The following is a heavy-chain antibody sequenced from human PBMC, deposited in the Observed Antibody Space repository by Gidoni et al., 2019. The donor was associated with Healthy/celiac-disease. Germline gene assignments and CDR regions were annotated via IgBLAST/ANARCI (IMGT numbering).Heavy chain of an antibody. CDR2: NYYSGST. J-gene: IGHJ4*02. CDR3: ARDLRKIAAGYFDY. Sequence: QVQLQESGPGLVKPSQTLSLTCTVAGGSISSGGYYWSWIRQHPGKGLEWIGYNYYSGSTYYNPSLKSRVTISVDTSKNQFSLQLSSVTAADTAVYYCARDLRKIAAGYFDYWGQGTLVTVSS. D-gene: IGHD6-13*01. CDR1: GGSISSGGYY. V-gene: IGHV4-31*03.